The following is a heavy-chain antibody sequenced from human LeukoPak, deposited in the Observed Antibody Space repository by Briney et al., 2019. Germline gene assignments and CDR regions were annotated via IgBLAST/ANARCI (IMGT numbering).Heavy chain of an antibody. V-gene: IGHV5-10-1*01. Sequence: GESLKISCKGSGYSFTSYWISWVRQMHGKGLEWMGRIDPSDSYTKYSPSFQGHVTISGDESISTAYLQWSSLKASDTAMYYCARHFLGELPDMDVWGQGTTVTVSS. CDR2: IDPSDSYT. J-gene: IGHJ6*02. CDR3: ARHFLGELPDMDV. D-gene: IGHD1-26*01. CDR1: GYSFTSYW.